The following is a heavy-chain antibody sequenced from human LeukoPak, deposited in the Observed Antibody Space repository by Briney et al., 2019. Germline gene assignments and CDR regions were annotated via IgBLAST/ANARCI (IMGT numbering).Heavy chain of an antibody. Sequence: GGSLRLSCAASGFSFDNYAMHWVRPGPGKSLQWVSVISVDGGTTYYADSVKGRFTISRDSSKNSLYLQMNSRTTEDSGLYYCAKADCSGTCFLIYNWGQGTLVTVSS. CDR3: AKADCSGTCFLIYN. CDR2: ISVDGGTT. J-gene: IGHJ4*02. V-gene: IGHV3-43*02. D-gene: IGHD2-2*01. CDR1: GFSFDNYA.